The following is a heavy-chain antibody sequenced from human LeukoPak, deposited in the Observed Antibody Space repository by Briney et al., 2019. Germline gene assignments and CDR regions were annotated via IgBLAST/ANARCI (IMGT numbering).Heavy chain of an antibody. V-gene: IGHV4-30-2*01. CDR1: GGSISSGGYS. J-gene: IGHJ4*02. Sequence: SSETLSLTCAVSGGSISSGGYSLSWIRQPPGKGLEWIGYIYHSGSTYYNPSLNTRVTISLDRSKNQFSLELSSVTAADTAVYYCARGVEGFDYWGQGTLVTVSS. CDR2: IYHSGST. CDR3: ARGVEGFDY.